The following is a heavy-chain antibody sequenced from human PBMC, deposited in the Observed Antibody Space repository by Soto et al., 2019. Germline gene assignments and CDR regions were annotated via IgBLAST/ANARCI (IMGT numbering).Heavy chain of an antibody. CDR1: GGSISSYY. J-gene: IGHJ4*02. D-gene: IGHD3-22*01. Sequence: SETLSLTCSVSGGSISSYYWTWIRQPPGRGLEYIGYIPYSGNTYYNPSLRGRVTISLDTSKNQFSLQLSSVTAADMAVYYCARENYASSGAPFLDYWGQGTLVTVSS. CDR3: ARENYASSGAPFLDY. CDR2: IPYSGNT. V-gene: IGHV4-59*01.